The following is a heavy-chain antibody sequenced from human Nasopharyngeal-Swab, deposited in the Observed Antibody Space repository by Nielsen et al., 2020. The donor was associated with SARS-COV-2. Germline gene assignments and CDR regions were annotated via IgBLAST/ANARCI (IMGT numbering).Heavy chain of an antibody. CDR2: ISSSGSYM. D-gene: IGHD2-2*01. J-gene: IGHJ4*02. Sequence: GGSLRLSCAASGFTFSDYTMNWVRQAPGQGLEWVSSISSSGSYMYYTDSVKARFTMSRDNAKNSLYLQMNSLRAEDTAVYYCASDSKYWGQGTLVTLSS. V-gene: IGHV3-21*01. CDR1: GFTFSDYT. CDR3: ASDSKY.